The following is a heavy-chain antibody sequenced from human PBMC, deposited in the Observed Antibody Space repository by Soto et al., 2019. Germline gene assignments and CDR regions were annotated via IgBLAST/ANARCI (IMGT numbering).Heavy chain of an antibody. V-gene: IGHV4-31*03. CDR2: IYYSGST. CDR1: GGSISSGGYY. CDR3: ARGWGKYFGVNDF. J-gene: IGHJ4*02. D-gene: IGHD2-8*01. Sequence: SETLSLTCPVSGGSISSGGYYWSWIRQHPGKGLEWIGYIYYSGSTYYNPSLKSRVTISVDTSKNQFSLKLSSVTAADTAVYYCARGWGKYFGVNDFWGQGTLVTVSS.